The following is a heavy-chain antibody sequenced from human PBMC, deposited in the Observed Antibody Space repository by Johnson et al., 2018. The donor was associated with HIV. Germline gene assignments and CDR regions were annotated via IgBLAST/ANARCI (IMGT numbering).Heavy chain of an antibody. CDR1: GFTFDDYA. V-gene: IGHV3-7*01. Sequence: VQLVESGGGLVQPGRSLRLSCAASGFTFDDYAMHWVRQAPGKGLEWVANIKQDGSEKYYVDSVKGRFTISRDNAKNSLYLQMNSLRAEDTAVYYCYAFDIWGQGTMVTVSS. CDR2: IKQDGSEK. CDR3: YAFDI. J-gene: IGHJ3*02.